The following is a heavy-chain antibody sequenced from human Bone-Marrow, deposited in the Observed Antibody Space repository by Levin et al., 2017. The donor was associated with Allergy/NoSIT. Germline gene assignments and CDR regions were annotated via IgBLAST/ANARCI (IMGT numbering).Heavy chain of an antibody. V-gene: IGHV3-23*01. CDR3: ATIEYSSSDRSFYGLDV. CDR1: GFSFKRYA. CDR2: ITDSGDRA. J-gene: IGHJ6*02. Sequence: GGSLRLSCAASGFSFKRYAMSWVRQTPGKGLEWVSTITDSGDRAFYADSVKGRFTISRDNSKDTLNLQMNSLRADDTALYYCATIEYSSSDRSFYGLDVWGQGTTVTVS. D-gene: IGHD6-6*01.